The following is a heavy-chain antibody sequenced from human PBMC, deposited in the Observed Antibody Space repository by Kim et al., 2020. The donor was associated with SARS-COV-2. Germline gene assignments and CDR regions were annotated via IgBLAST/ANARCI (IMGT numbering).Heavy chain of an antibody. V-gene: IGHV1-3*01. CDR1: GYTFTSYA. Sequence: ASVKVSCKASGYTFTSYAMHWVRQAPGQRLEWMGWINAGNGNTKYSQKFQGRVTITRDTSASTAYMELSSLRSEDTAVYYCASGLLEYDYGDYGGGFPGRYGMDVWGQGTTVTVSS. J-gene: IGHJ6*02. CDR3: ASGLLEYDYGDYGGGFPGRYGMDV. D-gene: IGHD4-17*01. CDR2: INAGNGNT.